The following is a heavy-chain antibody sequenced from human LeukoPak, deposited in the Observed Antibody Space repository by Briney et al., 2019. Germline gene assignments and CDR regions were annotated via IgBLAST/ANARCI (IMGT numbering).Heavy chain of an antibody. CDR1: GGSISGYY. Sequence: SETLSLTCTVSGGSISGYYWSWIRQPPGNGLEWIGYIYYSGTTNYSPSLKSRVTISVDTSKSHFSLKLSSVTAADTAVYYCARKKGGDWAFDYWGQGTLVTVSS. D-gene: IGHD2-21*02. V-gene: IGHV4-59*01. J-gene: IGHJ4*02. CDR3: ARKKGGDWAFDY. CDR2: IYYSGTT.